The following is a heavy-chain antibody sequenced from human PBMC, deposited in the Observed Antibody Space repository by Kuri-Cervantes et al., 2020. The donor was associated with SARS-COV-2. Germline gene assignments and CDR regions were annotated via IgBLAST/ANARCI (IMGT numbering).Heavy chain of an antibody. D-gene: IGHD6-13*01. Sequence: SQTLSLTCAVSGYSISSGYYWGWIRQPPGKGLEWIGYIYYSGSTNYNPSLKSRVTISVDTSKNQFSLKLSSVTAADTAVYYCARLVRRQLFFDYWGQGTLVTVSS. CDR1: GYSISSGYY. CDR3: ARLVRRQLFFDY. CDR2: IYYSGST. V-gene: IGHV4-38-2*01. J-gene: IGHJ4*02.